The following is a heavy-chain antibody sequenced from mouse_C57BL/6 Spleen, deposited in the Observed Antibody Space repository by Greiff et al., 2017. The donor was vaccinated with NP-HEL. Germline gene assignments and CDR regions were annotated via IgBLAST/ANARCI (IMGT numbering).Heavy chain of an antibody. CDR2: INPNNGGT. D-gene: IGHD2-1*01. CDR3: ARRIYYGNYPAWFAY. CDR1: GYTFTDYY. J-gene: IGHJ3*01. V-gene: IGHV1-26*01. Sequence: EVQLQQSGPELVKPGASVKISCKASGYTFTDYYMNWVKQSHGKSLEWIGDINPNNGGTSYNQKFKGKATLTVDKSSSTAYMELRSLTSEDSAVYYCARRIYYGNYPAWFAYWGQGTLVTVSA.